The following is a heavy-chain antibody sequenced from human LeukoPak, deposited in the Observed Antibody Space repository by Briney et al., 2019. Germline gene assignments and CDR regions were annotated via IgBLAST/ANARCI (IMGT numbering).Heavy chain of an antibody. J-gene: IGHJ6*02. Sequence: ASVKVSCRASGYIFTSYSLHWVRQAPGQSLEWMGWINAGNGNTKSSQKFQGRVTITRDTSARTAYMELSSLRSEDTAAYYCARDWGQLERHGMDVWGQGTTVTVSS. D-gene: IGHD1-1*01. CDR2: INAGNGNT. CDR1: GYIFTSYS. CDR3: ARDWGQLERHGMDV. V-gene: IGHV1-3*01.